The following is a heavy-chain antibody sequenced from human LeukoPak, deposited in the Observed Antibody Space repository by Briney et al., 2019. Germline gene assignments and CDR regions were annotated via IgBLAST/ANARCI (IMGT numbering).Heavy chain of an antibody. D-gene: IGHD7-27*01. CDR1: GGTFSSYA. CDR2: IIPIFGTA. Sequence: GASVKVSCKASGGTFSSYAISWVRQAPGQGLEWMGGIIPIFGTANYAQKFQGRVTITADESTSTAYMELSSLKSEDTAVYFCARGPPNWGYDYWGQGTLVTVSS. J-gene: IGHJ4*02. V-gene: IGHV1-69*01. CDR3: ARGPPNWGYDY.